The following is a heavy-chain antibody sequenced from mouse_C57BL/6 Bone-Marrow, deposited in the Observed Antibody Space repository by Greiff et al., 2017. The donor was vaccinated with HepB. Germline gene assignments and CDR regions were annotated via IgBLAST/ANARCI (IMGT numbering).Heavy chain of an antibody. CDR3: AREGYSNYSWFAY. CDR1: GYTFTSYW. Sequence: VQLQQPGAELVRPGTSVKLSCKASGYTFTSYWMHWVKQRPGQGLEWIGVIDPSDSYTNYNQKFKGKATLTVDTSSSTAYMQLSSLTSEDAAVYYCAREGYSNYSWFAYWGQGTLVTVSA. CDR2: IDPSDSYT. D-gene: IGHD2-5*01. J-gene: IGHJ3*01. V-gene: IGHV1-59*01.